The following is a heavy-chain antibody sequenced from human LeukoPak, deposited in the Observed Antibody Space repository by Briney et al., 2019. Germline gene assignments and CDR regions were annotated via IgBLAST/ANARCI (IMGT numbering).Heavy chain of an antibody. CDR2: ISAYNGNT. CDR3: ARGLYGDYWPTQPYGMDV. V-gene: IGHV1-18*01. D-gene: IGHD4-17*01. Sequence: ASVTVSCKASGYTFTSYGISWVRQAPGQGLEWMGWISAYNGNTNYAQKLQGRVTMTTDTSTSTAYMELRSLRSDDTAVYYCARGLYGDYWPTQPYGMDVWGQGTTVTVSS. J-gene: IGHJ6*02. CDR1: GYTFTSYG.